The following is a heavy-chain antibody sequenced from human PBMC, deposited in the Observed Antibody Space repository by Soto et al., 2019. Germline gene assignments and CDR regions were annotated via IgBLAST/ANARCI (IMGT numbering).Heavy chain of an antibody. CDR2: INAGNGNT. J-gene: IGHJ4*02. V-gene: IGHV1-3*01. D-gene: IGHD6-19*01. CDR1: GYTFTSYS. CDR3: ARVRNAVADFDY. Sequence: ASVKVSCKASGYTFTSYSVHWVRQAPGQRLEWMGWINAGNGNTEFSQKFQGRVTSTRDTSASTVYMELSSLRSEDTAVYYCARVRNAVADFDYWGQGTVVTVSS.